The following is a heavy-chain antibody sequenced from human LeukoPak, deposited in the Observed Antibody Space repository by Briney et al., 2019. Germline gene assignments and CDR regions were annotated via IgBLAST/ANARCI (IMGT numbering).Heavy chain of an antibody. J-gene: IGHJ4*02. V-gene: IGHV3-7*01. CDR1: GFTFSDYW. D-gene: IGHD1-26*01. CDR2: VNQDANNK. Sequence: GGSQRLSCAASGFTFSDYWMTWVRQAPGKGLEWVANVNQDANNKNYVESVKGRFTISRDNAKNSLYLQMNSLRAVDTAVYYCARILGNDEGADYWGQGTLVTVSS. CDR3: ARILGNDEGADY.